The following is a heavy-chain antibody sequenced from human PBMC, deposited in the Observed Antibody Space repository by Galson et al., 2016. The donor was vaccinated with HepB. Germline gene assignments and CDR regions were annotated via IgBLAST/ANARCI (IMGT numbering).Heavy chain of an antibody. CDR1: GFTLRDNY. V-gene: IGHV3-53*05. J-gene: IGHJ2*01. D-gene: IGHD1-26*01. CDR2: LYSGGAT. Sequence: SLRLSCAVSGFTLRDNYMNWVRQAPGKGLEWVSVLYSGGATHYADSVRGRFTISRDNSNRLSLQMNSLKADDTAVYFCARIPTDSYHWYLDLWGRGTLVTVSS. CDR3: ARIPTDSYHWYLDL.